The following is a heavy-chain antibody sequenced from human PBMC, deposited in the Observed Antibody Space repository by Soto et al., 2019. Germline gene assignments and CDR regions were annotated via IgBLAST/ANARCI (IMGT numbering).Heavy chain of an antibody. Sequence: PSETLSLTCNVSGDSISTYYWTWIRQSAGKGLEWIGRMSATGGAAYNPSLKSRLTLARDTSRNELSLSLKFVTAADTAVYFCTRDQSGTPDNWGQGTMVNVS. CDR1: GDSISTYY. CDR2: MSATGGA. J-gene: IGHJ3*02. V-gene: IGHV4-4*07. CDR3: TRDQSGTPDN. D-gene: IGHD1-26*01.